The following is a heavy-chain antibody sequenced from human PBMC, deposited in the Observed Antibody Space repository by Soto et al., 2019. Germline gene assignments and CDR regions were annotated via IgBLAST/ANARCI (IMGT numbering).Heavy chain of an antibody. Sequence: PGGSLRLSCAASGFTFSSYAMNWVRQAPGKGLEWVSTISGGGANTYYADSVKGRFTISRDNSRNTLSLQMNSLRAEDSAVYYCSKDSGFYASGSYGRHWGQGTLVTVSS. CDR1: GFTFSSYA. J-gene: IGHJ4*02. D-gene: IGHD3-10*01. CDR3: SKDSGFYASGSYGRH. CDR2: ISGGGANT. V-gene: IGHV3-23*01.